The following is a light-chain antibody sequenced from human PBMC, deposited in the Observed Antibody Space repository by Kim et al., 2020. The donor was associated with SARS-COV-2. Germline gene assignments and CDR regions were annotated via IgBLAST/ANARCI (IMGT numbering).Light chain of an antibody. CDR2: AAS. CDR1: EGISYY. CDR3: QQYNVYPYT. V-gene: IGKV1-16*01. J-gene: IGKJ2*01. Sequence: DIQMTQSPASLSASVGDRVTITCRASEGISYYLTWFQQKPGKAPKSLIYAASNLQSGVPSRFSGSGSGTNFTLTISILQPEDFATYYCQQYNVYPYTFGQGTKLEIK.